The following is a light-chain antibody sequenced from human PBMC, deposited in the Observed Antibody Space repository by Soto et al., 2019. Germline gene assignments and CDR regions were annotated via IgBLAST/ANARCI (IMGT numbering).Light chain of an antibody. V-gene: IGKV3-20*01. CDR2: GAS. CDR1: QSVSSSY. Sequence: EIVLTQSPGTLSLPPGERATLSCRASQSVSSSYLAWYQQKPGQASRLLIYGASSRATGIPDRLSGSGSGTDFTLTISRLEPEDFAVYYCQQYGSSPRMITFGQGTRLEVK. CDR3: QQYGSSPRMIT. J-gene: IGKJ5*01.